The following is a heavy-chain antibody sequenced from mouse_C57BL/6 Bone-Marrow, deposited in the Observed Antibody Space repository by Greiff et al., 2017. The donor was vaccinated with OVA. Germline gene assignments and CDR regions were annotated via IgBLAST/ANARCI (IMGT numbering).Heavy chain of an antibody. CDR3: ARDLYGSSGLDY. CDR1: GYSITSGYD. V-gene: IGHV3-1*01. J-gene: IGHJ2*01. D-gene: IGHD1-1*01. CDR2: ISYSGST. Sequence: EVQLVESGPGMVKPSQSLSLTCTVTGYSITSGYDWHWIRHFPGNKLEWMGYISYSGSTNYNPSLKSRISITHDTSKNHFFLKLNSVTTEDTATYYCARDLYGSSGLDYWGQGTTLTVSS.